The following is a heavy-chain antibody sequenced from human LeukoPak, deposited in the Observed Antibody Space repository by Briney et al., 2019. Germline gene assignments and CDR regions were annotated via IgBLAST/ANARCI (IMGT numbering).Heavy chain of an antibody. CDR3: NRGPSSPTFDI. CDR1: GYSFTSYH. J-gene: IGHJ3*02. Sequence: EASVKVSCKASGYSFTSYHIHWVRQAPGQGLEWMGLINPSGGNTGYAQKFQGRVTMTRDTSTSTVYMELSSLRSEDTAVYYCNRGPSSPTFDIWGQGTMVTVSS. V-gene: IGHV1-46*03. CDR2: INPSGGNT.